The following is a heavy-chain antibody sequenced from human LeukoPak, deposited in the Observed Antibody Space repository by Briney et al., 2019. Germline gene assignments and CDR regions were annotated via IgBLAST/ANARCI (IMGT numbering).Heavy chain of an antibody. CDR2: ISSSSSYI. CDR3: AKSVPPANIAAAGSRPDY. J-gene: IGHJ4*02. Sequence: GGSLRLSCAASGFTFSSYSMNWVRQAPGKGLKWVSTISSSSSYIYYADSVKGRFTISRDNAKNSLYLQMNSLRAEDTAVYYCAKSVPPANIAAAGSRPDYWGQGTLVTVSS. V-gene: IGHV3-21*01. D-gene: IGHD6-13*01. CDR1: GFTFSSYS.